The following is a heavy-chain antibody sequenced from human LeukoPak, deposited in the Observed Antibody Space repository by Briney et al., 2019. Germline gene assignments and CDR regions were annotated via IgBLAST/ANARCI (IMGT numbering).Heavy chain of an antibody. Sequence: SETLSLTCTVSGGSISSYYWSWIRQPPGKGLEWIGYIYYSGSTNYNPSLKSRVTISVDTSKNQFSLKLSSVTAADTAVYYCARRGGDDYSNYYYYMDVWGKGTAVTVSS. CDR3: ARRGGDDYSNYYYYMDV. D-gene: IGHD4-11*01. CDR2: IYYSGST. V-gene: IGHV4-59*01. J-gene: IGHJ6*03. CDR1: GGSISSYY.